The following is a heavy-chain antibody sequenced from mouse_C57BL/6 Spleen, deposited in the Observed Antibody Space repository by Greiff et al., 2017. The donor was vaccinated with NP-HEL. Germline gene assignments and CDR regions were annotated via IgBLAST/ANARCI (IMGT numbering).Heavy chain of an antibody. D-gene: IGHD3-3*01. CDR3: ARRKGWAFAY. CDR1: GYSFTGYY. J-gene: IGHJ3*01. Sequence: VQLQQSGPELVKPGASVKISCKASGYSFTGYYMNWVKQSPEKSLEWIGEINPSTGGTTYNQKFKAKATLTVDKSSSTAYMQLKSLTSEDSAVYYCARRKGWAFAYWGQGTLVTVSA. V-gene: IGHV1-42*01. CDR2: INPSTGGT.